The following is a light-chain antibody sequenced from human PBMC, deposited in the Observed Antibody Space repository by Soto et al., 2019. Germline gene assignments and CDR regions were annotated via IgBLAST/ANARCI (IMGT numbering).Light chain of an antibody. Sequence: QSALTQPRSVSGSPGQSVTVSCTGTSRDVGGYNYVSWYQQHPGKAPKLMIYDVSKRPSGVPDRFSGFKSGNTASLTISGLQAEDEADYYCCSDVGGPNFVFGTGTKLTVL. CDR2: DVS. CDR3: CSDVGGPNFV. CDR1: SRDVGGYNY. V-gene: IGLV2-11*01. J-gene: IGLJ1*01.